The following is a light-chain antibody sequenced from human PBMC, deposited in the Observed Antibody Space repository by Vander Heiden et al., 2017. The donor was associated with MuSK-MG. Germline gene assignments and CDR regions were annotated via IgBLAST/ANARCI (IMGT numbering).Light chain of an antibody. CDR3: QHKNNSPRT. CDR1: QIVFTW. V-gene: IGKV1-5*03. CDR2: KAS. J-gene: IGKJ1*01. Sequence: EILMTRSPSTVSASIGDRVTITCRASQIVFTWLAWYQQIPGEAPKLLIYKASTLKNGVPSRFSGSGSGTEFTLTISSLQPDDFATYYCQHKNNSPRTFGQGTKVEIK.